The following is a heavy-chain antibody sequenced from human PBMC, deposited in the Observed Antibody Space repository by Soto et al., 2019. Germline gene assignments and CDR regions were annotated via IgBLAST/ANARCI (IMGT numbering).Heavy chain of an antibody. V-gene: IGHV3-23*01. CDR3: AHRNAVELRYFDWLLPAFDY. Sequence: GGSLRLSCAASGFTFSTSSMSWVRQPPGKGLEWVSVISNTGRTTYYADSVNGRFTISRDNSKNTLYLHLNSLRAEDTAVYYCAHRNAVELRYFDWLLPAFDYWGQGTLVTVSS. J-gene: IGHJ4*02. CDR2: ISNTGRTT. CDR1: GFTFSTSS. D-gene: IGHD3-9*01.